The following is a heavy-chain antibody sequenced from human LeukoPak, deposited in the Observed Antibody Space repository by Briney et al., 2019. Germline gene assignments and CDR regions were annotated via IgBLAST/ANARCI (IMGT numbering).Heavy chain of an antibody. V-gene: IGHV1-69*05. J-gene: IGHJ4*02. CDR2: IIPIFGTA. Sequence: ASVKVSCKASGGTFSSYATSWVRQAPGQGLEWMGGIIPIFGTANYAQKFQGRVTITTDETTSTAYMELSSLRSEDTAVYYCARGLYYDSSGYPYYFDYWGQGTLVTVSS. D-gene: IGHD3-22*01. CDR3: ARGLYYDSSGYPYYFDY. CDR1: GGTFSSYA.